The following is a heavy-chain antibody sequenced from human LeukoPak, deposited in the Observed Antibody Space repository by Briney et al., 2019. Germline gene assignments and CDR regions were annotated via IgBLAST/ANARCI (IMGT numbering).Heavy chain of an antibody. J-gene: IGHJ4*02. Sequence: SETLSLTCTVSGYSISSGYYWGWIRQPPGKGLEWIGSIYHSGSTYYNPSLKSRVTISVEPSKNQFSLKLSPVTAADTAVYYCARDPLGATIDYWGQGTLVTVSS. V-gene: IGHV4-38-2*02. CDR1: GYSISSGYY. CDR2: IYHSGST. CDR3: ARDPLGATIDY. D-gene: IGHD1-26*01.